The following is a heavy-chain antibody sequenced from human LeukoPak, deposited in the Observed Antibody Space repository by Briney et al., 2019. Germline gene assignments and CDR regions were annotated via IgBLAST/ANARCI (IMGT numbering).Heavy chain of an antibody. D-gene: IGHD6-13*01. CDR3: ARRIAAAGRDFDY. CDR2: IHYSGST. J-gene: IGHJ4*02. Sequence: SETLSLTCTVSGGSISSYYWSWIRQPPGKGLEWIGYIHYSGSTNYNPSLKSRVTISVDTSKNQFSLKLSSVTAADTAVYYCARRIAAAGRDFDYWGQGTLVTVSS. CDR1: GGSISSYY. V-gene: IGHV4-59*12.